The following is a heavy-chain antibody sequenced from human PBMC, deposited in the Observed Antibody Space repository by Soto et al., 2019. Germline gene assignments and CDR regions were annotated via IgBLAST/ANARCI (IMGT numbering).Heavy chain of an antibody. V-gene: IGHV1-69*01. CDR1: GGSFKNYA. D-gene: IGHD3-16*01. CDR3: ARAGGWLQPRNYFDY. J-gene: IGHJ4*02. CDR2: IIPIFGTA. Sequence: QVQLVQSGAEVKKPGCSVKVSCKASGGSFKNYAITWVRQAPGQGLEWVGGIIPIFGTANYAQGFQGRLTITADESTSSAYMELSSLRSEDTAVYYCARAGGWLQPRNYFDYWGQGTLVTVSS.